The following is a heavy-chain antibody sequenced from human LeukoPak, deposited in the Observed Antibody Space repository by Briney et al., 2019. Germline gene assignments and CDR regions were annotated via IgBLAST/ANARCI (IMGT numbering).Heavy chain of an antibody. Sequence: SETLSLTCTVSGGSISSYYWSWIRQPPGKGLEWIGYIYYSGGTNYNPSLKSRVTISVDTSKNQFSLKLSSVTAADTAVYYCAREGGSFYYYYGMDVWGQGTTVTVSS. V-gene: IGHV4-59*01. D-gene: IGHD1-26*01. CDR3: AREGGSFYYYYGMDV. CDR2: IYYSGGT. CDR1: GGSISSYY. J-gene: IGHJ6*02.